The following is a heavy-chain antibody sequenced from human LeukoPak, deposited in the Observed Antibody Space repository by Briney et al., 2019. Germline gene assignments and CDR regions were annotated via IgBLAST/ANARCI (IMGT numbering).Heavy chain of an antibody. Sequence: PSETLSLTCTVSGGSISSYYWSWIRQPAGKGLEWIGRIYTSGSTNYNPSLKSRVIVFVDTSKSQVSLKLSAVTAADTAIYYCARGIDSWGQGTLVTVSS. CDR3: ARGIDS. CDR1: GGSISSYY. V-gene: IGHV4-4*07. CDR2: IYTSGST. J-gene: IGHJ4*02.